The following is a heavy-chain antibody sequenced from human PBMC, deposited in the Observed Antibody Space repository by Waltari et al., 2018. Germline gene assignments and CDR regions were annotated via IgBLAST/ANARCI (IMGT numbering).Heavy chain of an antibody. V-gene: IGHV1-69-2*01. CDR2: VDPEDGET. Sequence: MHWVQQAPGKGLEWMGRVDPEDGETIYAEKFQGRVTITADTSTDTAYMELSSLRSEDTAVYYCATEMGSGFDYWGQGTLVTVSS. J-gene: IGHJ4*02. D-gene: IGHD1-26*01. CDR3: ATEMGSGFDY.